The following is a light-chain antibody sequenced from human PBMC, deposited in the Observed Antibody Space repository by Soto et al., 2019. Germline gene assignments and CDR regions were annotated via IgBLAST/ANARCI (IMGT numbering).Light chain of an antibody. J-gene: IGKJ4*01. CDR2: DAS. V-gene: IGKV1-33*01. Sequence: DIQMTQSPSSLSASVGDRVTITCQASQDIKNYLNWYQQKPGKTPNLLIYDASNLRTGVPSRFSGSGSGTHFTFTISSLQPEDIATYYCQHYDHLPPLSFGGGTKVEIK. CDR1: QDIKNY. CDR3: QHYDHLPPLS.